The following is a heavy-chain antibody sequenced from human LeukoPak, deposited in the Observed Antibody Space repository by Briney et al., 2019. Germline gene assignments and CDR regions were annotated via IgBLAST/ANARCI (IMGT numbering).Heavy chain of an antibody. CDR1: GYTFTSYA. CDR2: INTNTGNP. Sequence: ASVKVSCKASGYTFTSYAMNWVRQAPGQGLEWMGWINTNTGNPTYAQGFTGRFVFSLDTSVSTAYLQISSLKAEDTAVYYCARDSSGYYYVGEAFDIWGQGTMVTVSS. CDR3: ARDSSGYYYVGEAFDI. V-gene: IGHV7-4-1*02. J-gene: IGHJ3*02. D-gene: IGHD3-22*01.